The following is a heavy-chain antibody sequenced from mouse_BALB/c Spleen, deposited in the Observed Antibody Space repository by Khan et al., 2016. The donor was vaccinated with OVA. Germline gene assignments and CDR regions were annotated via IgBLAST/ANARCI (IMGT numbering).Heavy chain of an antibody. D-gene: IGHD1-1*01. J-gene: IGHJ2*01. V-gene: IGHV5-17*02. CDR3: ARSYFYGYYFDQ. CDR2: ISGDSSTI. CDR1: GFTFSSFG. Sequence: EVQLQESGGGLVQPGGSRKFSCVASGFTFSSFGMHWVRQAPEKGLEWVAYISGDSSTIYYTDTVKGRFTISRANPKNTLFLQMTSLRSEDMAMYYCARSYFYGYYFDQWGQGTTLTVSS.